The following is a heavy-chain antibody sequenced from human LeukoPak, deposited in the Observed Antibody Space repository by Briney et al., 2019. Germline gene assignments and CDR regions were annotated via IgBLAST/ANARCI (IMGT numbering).Heavy chain of an antibody. CDR2: IYPGDSDT. J-gene: IGHJ4*02. CDR1: GYSFTSYW. V-gene: IGHV5-51*01. Sequence: GESLKISCKGSGYSFTSYWIGWVRQMPGKGLEWMGIIYPGDSDTRYSPSFQGQVTISADKSISTAYLQWSSLKASDTAMYYCARSYYCSSTSCYPLYYFDYWGQGTLVTVSS. D-gene: IGHD2-2*01. CDR3: ARSYYCSSTSCYPLYYFDY.